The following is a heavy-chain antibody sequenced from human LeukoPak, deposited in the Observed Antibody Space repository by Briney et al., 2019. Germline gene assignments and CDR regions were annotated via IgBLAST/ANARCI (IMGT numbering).Heavy chain of an antibody. CDR1: GYTLTELS. J-gene: IGHJ6*02. Sequence: ASVKVSCKVSGYTLTELSMHWVRQAPGKGLEWMGGFDPEDGETIYAQKFQGRVTMTEDTSTDTAYMELSSLRSEDTAVYYCATELRVTANNYYYYYGMDVWGQGTTVTVSS. D-gene: IGHD2-21*02. CDR2: FDPEDGET. V-gene: IGHV1-24*01. CDR3: ATELRVTANNYYYYYGMDV.